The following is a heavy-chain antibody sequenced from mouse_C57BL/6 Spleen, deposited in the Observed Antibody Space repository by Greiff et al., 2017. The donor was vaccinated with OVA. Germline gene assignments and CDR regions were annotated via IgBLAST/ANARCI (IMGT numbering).Heavy chain of an antibody. D-gene: IGHD3-2*02. CDR3: ARTAQVPYAMDY. CDR2: IYPGDGDT. CDR1: GYAFSSSW. Sequence: QVQLQQSGPELVKPGASVKISCKASGYAFSSSWMNWVKQRPGQGLEWIGRIYPGDGDTNYNGKFKGKATMTADKSSSTAYMQLSSLTSEDSAVYLCARTAQVPYAMDYWGQGTSVTVSS. J-gene: IGHJ4*01. V-gene: IGHV1-82*01.